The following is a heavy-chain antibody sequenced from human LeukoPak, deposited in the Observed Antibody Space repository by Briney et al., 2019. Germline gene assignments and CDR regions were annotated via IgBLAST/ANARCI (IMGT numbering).Heavy chain of an antibody. V-gene: IGHV3-23*01. D-gene: IGHD2-15*01. J-gene: IGHJ5*02. CDR3: AKYLNVGSSRWFDP. CDR2: NGGGGDT. Sequence: PGLPLRLSCAASGFTFSTYPMNGVRQASGKGLECALTNGGGGDTYYGDSVKGRFNISRDNSNNPLYLQMNSLRAEDTAIYYCAKYLNVGSSRWFDPWGQGTLVTVSS. CDR1: GFTFSTYP.